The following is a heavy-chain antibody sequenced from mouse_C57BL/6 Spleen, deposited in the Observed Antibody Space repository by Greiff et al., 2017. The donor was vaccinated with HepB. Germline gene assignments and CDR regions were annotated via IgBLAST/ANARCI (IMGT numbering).Heavy chain of an antibody. D-gene: IGHD4-1*01. CDR3: ASGDYLGRFAY. Sequence: QVQLQQSGPGLVAPSQSLSITCTVSGFSLTSYGVDWVRQSPGKGLEWLGVIWGVGSTNYNSALKSRLSISKDNSKSQVFLKMNSLQTDDTAMYYCASGDYLGRFAYWGQGTLVTVSA. CDR1: GFSLTSYG. J-gene: IGHJ3*01. V-gene: IGHV2-6*01. CDR2: IWGVGST.